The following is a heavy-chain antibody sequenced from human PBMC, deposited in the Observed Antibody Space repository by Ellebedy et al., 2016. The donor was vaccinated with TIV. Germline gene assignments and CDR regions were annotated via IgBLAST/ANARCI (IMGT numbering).Heavy chain of an antibody. CDR3: ARVKRGLYGSGSIGGGFDY. CDR1: GGTFSSYA. CDR2: IIPIFGTA. Sequence: SVKVSCXASGGTFSSYAISWVRQAPGQGLEWMGGIIPIFGTANYAQKFQGRVTITADESTSTAYMELSSLRSEDTAVYYCARVKRGLYGSGSIGGGFDYWGQGTLVTVSS. J-gene: IGHJ4*02. D-gene: IGHD3-10*01. V-gene: IGHV1-69*13.